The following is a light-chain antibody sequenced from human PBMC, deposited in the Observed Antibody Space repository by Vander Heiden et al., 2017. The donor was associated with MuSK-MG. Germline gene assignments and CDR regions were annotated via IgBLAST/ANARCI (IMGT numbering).Light chain of an antibody. CDR3: QQRSNWPPIT. CDR2: DAS. J-gene: IGKJ5*01. Sequence: EIVLTQSPATLSLSPGERATLSCRASQSVSSYLAWYQQKPGQAPRLLIYDASNRDTGIPARFSGSGYGKDFTLTISSREPEDFAVYYCQQRSNWPPITFGQGTQLDIK. CDR1: QSVSSY. V-gene: IGKV3-11*01.